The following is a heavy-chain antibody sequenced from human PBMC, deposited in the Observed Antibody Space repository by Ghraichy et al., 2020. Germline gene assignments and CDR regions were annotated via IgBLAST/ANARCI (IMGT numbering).Heavy chain of an antibody. Sequence: GESLNISCAASGFTFSSYWMSWVRQAPGKGLEWVANIKQDGSEKYYVDSVKGRFTISRDNAKNSLYLQMNSLRAEDTAVYYCAREDIVVVPAAIRGLGYYYYYGMDVWGQGTTVTVSS. D-gene: IGHD2-2*02. CDR3: AREDIVVVPAAIRGLGYYYYYGMDV. J-gene: IGHJ6*02. V-gene: IGHV3-7*01. CDR1: GFTFSSYW. CDR2: IKQDGSEK.